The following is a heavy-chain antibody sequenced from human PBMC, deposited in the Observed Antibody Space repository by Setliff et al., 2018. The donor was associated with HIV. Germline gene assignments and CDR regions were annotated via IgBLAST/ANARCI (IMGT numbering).Heavy chain of an antibody. Sequence: SVKVSCKASGYTFTSYGINWVRQAPGQGLQWMGRIIPVLGTTHYAQTFQGRVTITADKSTNTAYMDLSSLKSEDTAVYYCARAGGYYYDSSGYFLLDSWGQGTLVTVSS. D-gene: IGHD3-22*01. V-gene: IGHV1-69*06. CDR3: ARAGGYYYDSSGYFLLDS. J-gene: IGHJ5*01. CDR2: IIPVLGTT. CDR1: GYTFTSYG.